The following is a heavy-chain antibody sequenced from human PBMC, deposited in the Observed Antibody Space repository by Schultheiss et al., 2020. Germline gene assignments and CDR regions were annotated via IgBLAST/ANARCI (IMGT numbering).Heavy chain of an antibody. V-gene: IGHV4-4*07. D-gene: IGHD3-16*02. CDR3: ARAVYDYVWGSYPDYFDY. CDR1: GGSISSNY. Sequence: SQTLSLTCTVSGGSISSNYWSWIRQPAGKGLEWIGRIYPSGSPDYNPSLKSRLTMSIDTSKNQFSLRLRSVTAADTAMYYCARAVYDYVWGSYPDYFDYWGQGTLVTVSS. CDR2: IYPSGSP. J-gene: IGHJ4*02.